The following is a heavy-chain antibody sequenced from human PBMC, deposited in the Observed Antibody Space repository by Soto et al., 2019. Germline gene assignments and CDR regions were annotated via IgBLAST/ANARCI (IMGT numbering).Heavy chain of an antibody. Sequence: EVQLLESGGGLVQPGGSLRLSCAASGFTFSSYAMSWVRQAPGKGLEWVSAISGSGGSTYYADSVKGRFTISRDNSKNTLYLQMNSLRAEDTAVYYCAKDEALRFLDYYYMDVWGKGTTVTVSS. CDR2: ISGSGGST. D-gene: IGHD3-3*01. CDR3: AKDEALRFLDYYYMDV. J-gene: IGHJ6*03. V-gene: IGHV3-23*01. CDR1: GFTFSSYA.